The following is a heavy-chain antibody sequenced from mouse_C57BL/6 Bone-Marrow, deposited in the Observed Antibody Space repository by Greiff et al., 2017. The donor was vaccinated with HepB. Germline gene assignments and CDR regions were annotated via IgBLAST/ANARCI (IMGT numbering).Heavy chain of an antibody. Sequence: VMLVESGAELMKPGASVKLSCKATGYTFTGYWIEWVKQRPGHGLEWIGEILPGSGSTNYNEKFKGKATFTADTSSNTAYMQLSSLTTEDSAIYYCARSRYYYGSSYYFDYWGQGTTLTVSS. J-gene: IGHJ2*01. CDR2: ILPGSGST. CDR3: ARSRYYYGSSYYFDY. V-gene: IGHV1-9*01. CDR1: GYTFTGYW. D-gene: IGHD1-1*01.